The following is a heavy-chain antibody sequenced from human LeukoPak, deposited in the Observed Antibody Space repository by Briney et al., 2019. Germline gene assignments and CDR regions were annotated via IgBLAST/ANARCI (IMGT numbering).Heavy chain of an antibody. CDR3: ARVPNIVATLSGGGDWLSYSYYFDY. J-gene: IGHJ4*02. CDR2: IYYSGST. Sequence: SETLSLTCTVSGGSISSSSYYWGWIRQPPGKGLEWIGSIYYSGSTYYNPSLKSRVTISVDTSKNQFSLKLSSVTAADTAVYYCARVPNIVATLSGGGDWLSYSYYFDYWGQGTLVTVSS. CDR1: GGSISSSSYY. D-gene: IGHD5-12*01. V-gene: IGHV4-39*07.